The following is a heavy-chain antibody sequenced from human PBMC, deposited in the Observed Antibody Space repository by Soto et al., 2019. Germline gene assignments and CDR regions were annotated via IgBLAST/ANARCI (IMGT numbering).Heavy chain of an antibody. CDR2: IWYDGSNK. V-gene: IGHV3-33*01. CDR1: GFTFSSYG. Sequence: GGSLRLSCAASGFTFSSYGMHWVRQAPGKGLEWVAVIWYDGSNKYYADSVKGRFTISRDNSKNTLYLQMNSLRAEDTAVYYCARAMYYDFWSGYYSKVGHGMDVWGQGTTVTVYS. J-gene: IGHJ6*02. D-gene: IGHD3-3*01. CDR3: ARAMYYDFWSGYYSKVGHGMDV.